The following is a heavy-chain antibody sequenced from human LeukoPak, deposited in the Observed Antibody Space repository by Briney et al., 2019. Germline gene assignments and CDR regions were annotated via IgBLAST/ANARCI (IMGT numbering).Heavy chain of an antibody. J-gene: IGHJ3*02. D-gene: IGHD3-9*01. CDR3: ASLAIRYFDWGSSEDAFDI. V-gene: IGHV3-48*01. CDR1: GLTFRGYD. Sequence: SGGSLRLSCVTSGLTFRGYDMFWVRQAPGKGLEWISYISSSTNRTHYADSVKGRFTISRDNAKNSLYLQMNSLRVDDTAVYYCASLAIRYFDWGSSEDAFDIWGQGTMVTVSS. CDR2: ISSSTNRT.